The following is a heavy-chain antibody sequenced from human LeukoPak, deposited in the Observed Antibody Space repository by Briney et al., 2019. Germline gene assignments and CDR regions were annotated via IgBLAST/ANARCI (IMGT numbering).Heavy chain of an antibody. V-gene: IGHV1-24*01. CDR3: AALRFLEWLSSAYDY. Sequence: ASVKVSCKVSGYILTELSMHWVRQAPGKGLEWMGGFDPEDGETIYAQKFQGRVTITEDTSTDTAYMELSSLRSEDTAVYYCAALRFLEWLSSAYDYWGQGTLVTVSS. CDR2: FDPEDGET. D-gene: IGHD3-3*01. CDR1: GYILTELS. J-gene: IGHJ4*02.